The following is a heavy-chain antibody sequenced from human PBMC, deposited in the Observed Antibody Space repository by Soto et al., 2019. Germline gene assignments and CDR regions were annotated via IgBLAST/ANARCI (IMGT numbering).Heavy chain of an antibody. D-gene: IGHD6-13*01. Sequence: GASLKISCKGSGYSFTSYWIGWVRQMPGKGLELMGIIYPGDSDTRYSPSFQGQVPISADKSISTAYLQWSSLKASDTAMYYFARTAAAAKYYYGMDVWGQGTTVTVS. V-gene: IGHV5-51*01. CDR1: GYSFTSYW. J-gene: IGHJ6*02. CDR2: IYPGDSDT. CDR3: ARTAAAAKYYYGMDV.